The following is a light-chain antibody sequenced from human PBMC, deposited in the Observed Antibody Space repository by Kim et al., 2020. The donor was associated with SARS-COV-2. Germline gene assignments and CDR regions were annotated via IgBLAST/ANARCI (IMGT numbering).Light chain of an antibody. J-gene: IGKJ1*01. V-gene: IGKV1-39*01. CDR1: QSISSY. CDR2: AAS. CDR3: QQSYSTPRT. Sequence: ASVGERVTITCRASQSISSYLNWYQQKPGKAPKLLIYAASSLQSGVPSRFSGSGSGTDFTLTISSLQPEDFATYYCQQSYSTPRTFGQGTKVDIK.